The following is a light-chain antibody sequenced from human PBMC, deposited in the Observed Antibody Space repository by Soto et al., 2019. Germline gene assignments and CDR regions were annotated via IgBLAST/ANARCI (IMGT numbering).Light chain of an antibody. J-gene: IGLJ2*01. V-gene: IGLV2-8*01. CDR3: CSYAGGTNLV. CDR2: EVS. Sequence: QSALTQPPSASGSPGQSVTISCTGTSSDVGAYNSVSWYQHYPGKAPKLLIYEVSKRPSGVPDRFSGSKSSNTASLTVSGLQDDDEDYYCCCSYAGGTNLVFGGGTKLTVL. CDR1: SSDVGAYNS.